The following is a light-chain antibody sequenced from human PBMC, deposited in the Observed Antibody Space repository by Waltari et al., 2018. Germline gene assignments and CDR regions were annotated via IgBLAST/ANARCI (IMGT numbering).Light chain of an antibody. CDR1: SSDVGGYNN. CDR2: DVS. J-gene: IGLJ1*01. Sequence: QSALTQPASVSGSPGQSITISCTGTSSDVGGYNNVSLYQQHPGKAPKLIIYDVSSRPSGVSNRFFGSKSGNTASLTISGLQAEDEAVYFCSSYSTSITPYVFGTGTKVTVL. V-gene: IGLV2-14*03. CDR3: SSYSTSITPYV.